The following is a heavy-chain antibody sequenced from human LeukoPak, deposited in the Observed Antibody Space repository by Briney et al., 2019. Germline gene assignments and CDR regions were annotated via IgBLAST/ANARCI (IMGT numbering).Heavy chain of an antibody. CDR3: ARDGPAYYDSSGYSDY. Sequence: PGGSLRLSCAASGFTFSNYEMNWVRQAPGKGLEWVSYISTSGSTIYYADSVKGRFTISRDNAKNSLYLQMNSLRAEDTAVHYCARDGPAYYDSSGYSDYWGRGTLVTVSS. CDR2: ISTSGSTI. V-gene: IGHV3-48*03. CDR1: GFTFSNYE. D-gene: IGHD3-22*01. J-gene: IGHJ4*02.